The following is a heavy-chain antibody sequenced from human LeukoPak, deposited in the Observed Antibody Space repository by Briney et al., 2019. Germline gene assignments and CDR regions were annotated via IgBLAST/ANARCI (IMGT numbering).Heavy chain of an antibody. D-gene: IGHD3-10*01. CDR1: GGSISSYY. J-gene: IGHJ6*03. CDR2: IYTSGST. V-gene: IGHV4-4*07. CDR3: ARTTMVRGTYYMDV. Sequence: PSETLSLTCTVSGGSISSYYWSWIRQPAGKELEWIGRIYTSGSTNYNPSLKSRVTISVDTSKNQFSLKLSSVTAADTAVYYCARTTMVRGTYYMDVWGKGTTVTISS.